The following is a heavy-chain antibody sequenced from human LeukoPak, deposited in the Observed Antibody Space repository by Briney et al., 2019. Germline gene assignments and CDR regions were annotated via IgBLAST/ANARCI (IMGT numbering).Heavy chain of an antibody. D-gene: IGHD5-12*01. CDR2: TGSRAYGGAI. J-gene: IGHJ4*02. V-gene: IGHV3-49*04. Sequence: GRSLRLSCTTSGFTFGDYSFSWVRQAPWRGLEWVGLTGSRAYGGAIHYAPSVDGRFTISRDDSNSIAYLHMNNLKTEDTSVYYGTRLGLHYFQYGGQGALVTFSS. CDR3: TRLGLHYFQY. CDR1: GFTFGDYS.